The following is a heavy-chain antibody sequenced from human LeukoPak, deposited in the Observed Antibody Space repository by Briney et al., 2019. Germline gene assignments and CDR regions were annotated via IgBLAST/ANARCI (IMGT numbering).Heavy chain of an antibody. D-gene: IGHD3-10*01. CDR3: NGSRFGELINAFYI. V-gene: IGHV3-15*01. Sequence: GGSLRLSCAASGFTFSNAWMSWVRQAPGKGLEWVGRIKSKADGGKTEYAAPVKGRFTIYRDDSKNTLYLEKKRLKTEEEAVFFCNGSRFGELINAFYIWGQGKIVTVSS. CDR2: IKSKADGGKT. J-gene: IGHJ3*02. CDR1: GFTFSNAW.